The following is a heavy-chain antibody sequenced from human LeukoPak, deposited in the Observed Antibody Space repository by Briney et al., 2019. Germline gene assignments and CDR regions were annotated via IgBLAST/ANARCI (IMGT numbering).Heavy chain of an antibody. Sequence: PGGSLSLSCAAPGFTFSSYWMSWVRQAPGKGLEWVANIKQDGSEKYYVDSVKGRFTISRDNAKNSLYLQMNSLRAEDTAVYYYARDDAYYDSSGFDYWRQGTLVTVSS. J-gene: IGHJ4*02. CDR1: GFTFSSYW. V-gene: IGHV3-7*01. D-gene: IGHD3-22*01. CDR3: ARDDAYYDSSGFDY. CDR2: IKQDGSEK.